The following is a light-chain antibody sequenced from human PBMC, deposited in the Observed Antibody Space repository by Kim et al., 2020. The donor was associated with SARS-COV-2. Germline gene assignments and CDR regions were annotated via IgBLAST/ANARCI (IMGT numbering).Light chain of an antibody. V-gene: IGKV3-15*01. J-gene: IGKJ4*01. CDR3: QQYDKWPLT. Sequence: EIVMTQSPATLSVSPGERATLSCRASQGITSSYLAWYQQKPGQSPRLLIYGVSTRATGIPARFSGSGSGTEFTLTISSLQSEDFALYYCQQYDKWPLTFGGGTKVEIK. CDR2: GVS. CDR1: QGITSSY.